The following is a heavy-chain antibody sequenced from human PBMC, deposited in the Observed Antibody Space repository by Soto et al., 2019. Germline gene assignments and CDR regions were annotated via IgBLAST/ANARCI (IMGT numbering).Heavy chain of an antibody. D-gene: IGHD3-9*01. CDR2: IIPIFGTA. Sequence: QVQLVQSGAEVKKPGSSVKVSCKASGGTFSSYAISWVRQAPGQGLEWMGGIIPIFGTANYAQKFQGRVTITADESKSTAYMELSSLRSEDTAVYYCARVVLRYFDWLSPGGMDVWGQGTTVTVSS. CDR1: GGTFSSYA. V-gene: IGHV1-69*01. J-gene: IGHJ6*02. CDR3: ARVVLRYFDWLSPGGMDV.